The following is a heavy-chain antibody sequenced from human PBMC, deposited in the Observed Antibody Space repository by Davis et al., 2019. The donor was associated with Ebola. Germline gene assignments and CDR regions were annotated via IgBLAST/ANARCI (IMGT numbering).Heavy chain of an antibody. CDR2: INPSGGST. Sequence: ASVKVSCKASGYTFTSYYMHWVRQAPGQGLEWMGIINPSGGSTSYAQKFQGRVTMTRDTSTSTVYMELTSLRSEDTAVYYCALRGDYCSGGSCYGDYYYGMDVWGQGTTVTVSS. D-gene: IGHD2-15*01. CDR1: GYTFTSYY. V-gene: IGHV1-46*01. CDR3: ALRGDYCSGGSCYGDYYYGMDV. J-gene: IGHJ6*02.